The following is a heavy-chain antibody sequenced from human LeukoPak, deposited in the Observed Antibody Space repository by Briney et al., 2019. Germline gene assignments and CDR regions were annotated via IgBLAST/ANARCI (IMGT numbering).Heavy chain of an antibody. CDR1: GFTFSNYW. CDR2: IKQDGSEK. Sequence: GGSLRLSCAASGFTFSNYWMSWVRQAPGKGLEWVANIKQDGSEKNYVDSVKSRFTISRGNAKHSLYLLMNSLIAEDAAVYYCARENNWNPPYYFDYWGQGTLVTVSS. J-gene: IGHJ4*02. V-gene: IGHV3-7*01. D-gene: IGHD1-20*01. CDR3: ARENNWNPPYYFDY.